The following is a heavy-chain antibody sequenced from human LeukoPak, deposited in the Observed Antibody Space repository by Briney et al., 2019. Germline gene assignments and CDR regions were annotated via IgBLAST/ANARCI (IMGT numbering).Heavy chain of an antibody. V-gene: IGHV4-61*01. CDR1: GGSVSSGSYY. CDR2: IYYSGSA. Sequence: SETLSLTCTVSGGSVSSGSYYWSWIRQPPGKGLEWIGYIYYSGSAKYNPSLKSRVTVSVDTSKNQFSLKLTSVTAADTAVYYCARGFGDWGLSWFDPWGQGTLVTVSS. J-gene: IGHJ5*02. CDR3: ARGFGDWGLSWFDP. D-gene: IGHD3-10*01.